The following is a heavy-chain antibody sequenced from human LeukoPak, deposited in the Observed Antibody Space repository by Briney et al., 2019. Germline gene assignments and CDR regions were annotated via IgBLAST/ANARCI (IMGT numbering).Heavy chain of an antibody. Sequence: SETLSLTCAVYGGSFSGHYWTWIREAPGKGLEWIGESTHTGSTNYNPSLKSRVTISVDTSKNQFSLKLTSVSAADTAVYHCARGRTGAAALDFWGPGTLVTVSS. V-gene: IGHV4-34*01. J-gene: IGHJ4*02. CDR2: STHTGST. D-gene: IGHD2-2*01. CDR3: ARGRTGAAALDF. CDR1: GGSFSGHY.